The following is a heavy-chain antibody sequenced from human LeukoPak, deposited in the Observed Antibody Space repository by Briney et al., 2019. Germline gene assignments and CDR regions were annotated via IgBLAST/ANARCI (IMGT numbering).Heavy chain of an antibody. CDR2: ISSSSYI. Sequence: GGSLRLSCAASGFTFSSYSMNWVRQAPGKGLEWVSSISSSSYIYYADSVKGRFTISRDNAKNSLYLQMNSLRAEDTAVYYCARGLRYYDILTGYTTGYYGMDVWGQGTTVTVSS. CDR1: GFTFSSYS. V-gene: IGHV3-21*01. CDR3: ARGLRYYDILTGYTTGYYGMDV. J-gene: IGHJ6*02. D-gene: IGHD3-9*01.